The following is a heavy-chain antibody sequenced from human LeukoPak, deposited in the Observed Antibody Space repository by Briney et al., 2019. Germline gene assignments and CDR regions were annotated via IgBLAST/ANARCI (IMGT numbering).Heavy chain of an antibody. CDR3: ASGSYGRYFDY. Sequence: GGSLRLSCAASGFTVGSNYMSWVRQAPGKGLEWVSVIYSGGSTYYADSVKGRFTISRDNSKNTLYLQMNSLRAEDTAVYYCASGSYGRYFDYWGQGTLVTVSS. D-gene: IGHD1-26*01. J-gene: IGHJ4*02. CDR1: GFTVGSNY. V-gene: IGHV3-53*01. CDR2: IYSGGST.